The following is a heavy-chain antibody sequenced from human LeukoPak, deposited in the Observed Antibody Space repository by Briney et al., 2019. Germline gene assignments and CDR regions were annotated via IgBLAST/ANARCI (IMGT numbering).Heavy chain of an antibody. Sequence: GASVKVSCKASGYTFTSYYMHWVRQAPGQGLEWMGIINPSGGSTSYAQKFQGRVTMTRDMSTSTVYMELSSLRSEDTAVYYCARGYCSGGSCYSDGRPRGYFDYWGQGTLVTVSS. CDR3: ARGYCSGGSCYSDGRPRGYFDY. J-gene: IGHJ4*02. CDR1: GYTFTSYY. D-gene: IGHD2-15*01. CDR2: INPSGGST. V-gene: IGHV1-46*01.